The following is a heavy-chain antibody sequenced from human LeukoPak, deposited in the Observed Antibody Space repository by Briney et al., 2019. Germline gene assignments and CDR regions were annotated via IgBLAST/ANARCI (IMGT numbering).Heavy chain of an antibody. Sequence: PSQTLSLTCTVSGGSINSYYWSWIRQPAGKGLEWIGRIYTSGSTNYNPSLKSRVTMSVDTSKNQFSLKLSSVTAADTAVYYCARDGYYYDSSGSKRYFDYWGQGTLVTVSS. CDR1: GGSINSYY. CDR2: IYTSGST. D-gene: IGHD3-22*01. V-gene: IGHV4-4*07. CDR3: ARDGYYYDSSGSKRYFDY. J-gene: IGHJ4*02.